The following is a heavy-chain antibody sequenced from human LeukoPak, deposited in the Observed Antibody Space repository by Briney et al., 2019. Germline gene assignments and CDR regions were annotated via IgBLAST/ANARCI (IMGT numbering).Heavy chain of an antibody. CDR3: ARFSPRAMGNYLDF. CDR1: GGSFSGYY. D-gene: IGHD7-27*01. J-gene: IGHJ4*02. CDR2: INHSGST. V-gene: IGHV4-34*01. Sequence: SETLSLTCAVYGGSFSGYYWSWIRQPPGKGLEWIGEINHSGSTNYNPSLKSRVILSLDKSANQFSLNLSSVTAADTAVYYCARFSPRAMGNYLDFWGQGTLVTVSS.